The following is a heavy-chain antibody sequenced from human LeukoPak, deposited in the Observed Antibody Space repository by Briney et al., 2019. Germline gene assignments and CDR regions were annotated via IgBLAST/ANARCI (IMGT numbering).Heavy chain of an antibody. Sequence: ASVKVSCKAFGYTFTSYDFNWVRQATGQRPEWMGWMSPNSGDTGYAQKFQDRVTMTRNTSISTAYMELSSLRSDDTAVYYCARGPPNWGYDYWGPGTLVTVSS. CDR3: ARGPPNWGYDY. CDR1: GYTFTSYD. CDR2: MSPNSGDT. J-gene: IGHJ4*02. D-gene: IGHD7-27*01. V-gene: IGHV1-8*01.